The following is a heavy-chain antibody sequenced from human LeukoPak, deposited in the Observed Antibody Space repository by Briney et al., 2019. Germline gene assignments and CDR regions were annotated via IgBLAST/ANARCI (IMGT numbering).Heavy chain of an antibody. CDR1: GFTFSSYS. J-gene: IGHJ3*02. V-gene: IGHV3-21*01. CDR2: ISSSSSYI. Sequence: GGSLRLSCAASGFTFSSYSMNWVRQAPGKGLEWVSSISSSSSYIYYADSVKGRFTISRDNAKNSLYLQMNSLRAEDTAVYYCARGWNRDCGGDCYPDAFDIWGQGTMVTASS. D-gene: IGHD2-21*02. CDR3: ARGWNRDCGGDCYPDAFDI.